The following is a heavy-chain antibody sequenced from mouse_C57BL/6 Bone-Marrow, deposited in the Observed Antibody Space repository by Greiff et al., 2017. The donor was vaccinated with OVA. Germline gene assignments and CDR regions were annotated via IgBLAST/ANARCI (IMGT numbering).Heavy chain of an antibody. Sequence: EVMLVESGGGLVQPGGSLKLSCAASGFTFSDYYMYWVRQTPEKRLEWVAYISNGGGSTYYPDTVKGRFTISRDNAKNTLYLQMSRLKSEDTAMYYCARHTTEWRYFDVWGTGTTVTVSS. CDR2: ISNGGGST. CDR3: ARHTTEWRYFDV. V-gene: IGHV5-12*01. J-gene: IGHJ1*03. D-gene: IGHD1-1*01. CDR1: GFTFSDYY.